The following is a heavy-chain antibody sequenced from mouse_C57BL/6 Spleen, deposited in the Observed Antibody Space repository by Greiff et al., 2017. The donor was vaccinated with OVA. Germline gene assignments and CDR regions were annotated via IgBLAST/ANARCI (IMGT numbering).Heavy chain of an antibody. V-gene: IGHV1-42*01. D-gene: IGHD2-4*01. CDR2: INPSTGGT. Sequence: EVQLQQSGPELVKPGASVKISCKASGYSFTGYYMNWVKQSPEKSLEWIGEINPSTGGTTYNQKFKAKATLTVDKSSSTAYMQLKSLTSEDSAVYYCARSRDYVLDYWGQGTTLTVSS. CDR1: GYSFTGYY. CDR3: ARSRDYVLDY. J-gene: IGHJ2*01.